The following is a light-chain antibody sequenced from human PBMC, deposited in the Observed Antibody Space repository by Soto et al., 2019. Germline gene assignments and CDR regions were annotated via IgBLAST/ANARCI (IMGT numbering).Light chain of an antibody. V-gene: IGKV3-20*01. Sequence: EIVLTQSPGTLSLSPGERATLSCRASQSVSSSYLAWYQQKPGQAPRLLIYGASSRATGIPDRFSGSGSGTDFTLTISRLEPEDFAVYYCQQYDSSPTFGGGTNVEIK. CDR1: QSVSSSY. CDR3: QQYDSSPT. J-gene: IGKJ4*01. CDR2: GAS.